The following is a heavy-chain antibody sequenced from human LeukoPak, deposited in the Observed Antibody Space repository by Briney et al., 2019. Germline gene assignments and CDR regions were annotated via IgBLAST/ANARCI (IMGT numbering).Heavy chain of an antibody. CDR3: ARDQGGTEDYDFWSGYSDWFDP. Sequence: SETLSLTCTASGGSISSYYWSWIRQPAGKGLEWIGRIYTSGSTNYNPSLKSRVTMSVDTYKNQFSLKLSSVTAADTAVYYCARDQGGTEDYDFWSGYSDWFDPWGQGTLVTVSS. V-gene: IGHV4-4*07. J-gene: IGHJ5*02. CDR2: IYTSGST. CDR1: GGSISSYY. D-gene: IGHD3-3*01.